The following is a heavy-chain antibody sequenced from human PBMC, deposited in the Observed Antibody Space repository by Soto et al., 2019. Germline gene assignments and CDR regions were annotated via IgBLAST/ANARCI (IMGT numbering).Heavy chain of an antibody. CDR1: GYSFTSYW. CDR3: ARQGTTYGPDY. CDR2: IYPVDSDT. Sequence: GESLKISCTASGYSFTSYWIGWVRQMPGKGLEWMGIIYPVDSDTRYSPSFQGQVTISADKSINTAYLQWSSLEASDTAMYYCARQGTTYGPDYWGQGTLVGVSS. D-gene: IGHD3-10*01. J-gene: IGHJ4*02. V-gene: IGHV5-51*01.